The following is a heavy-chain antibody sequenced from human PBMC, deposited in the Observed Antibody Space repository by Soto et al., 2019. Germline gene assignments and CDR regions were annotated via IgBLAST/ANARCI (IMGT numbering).Heavy chain of an antibody. CDR3: ATEMLPDLAAPGTG. CDR2: ISSSGSTI. V-gene: IGHV3-48*03. D-gene: IGHD6-13*01. Sequence: PGGYLRLSCAASGFTFSSYEMNWVRQAPGKGLEWVSYISSSGSTIYYADSVKGRFTISGDNTKNSLYLQMNSLRAEDTAVYYCATEMLPDLAAPGTGWGQGTLVTVSS. J-gene: IGHJ4*02. CDR1: GFTFSSYE.